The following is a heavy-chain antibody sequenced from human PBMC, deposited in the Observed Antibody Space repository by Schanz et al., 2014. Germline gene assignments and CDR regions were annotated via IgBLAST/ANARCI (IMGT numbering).Heavy chain of an antibody. D-gene: IGHD3-22*01. J-gene: IGHJ6*02. CDR3: AKIRYDSSGYYLPYYGMDV. CDR2: ISSSSSYI. CDR1: GFSVSTNY. V-gene: IGHV3-21*06. Sequence: EVQLVESGGGLIQPGGSLRLSCAVSGFSVSTNYMSWVRQAPGKGLEWVSSISSSSSYIYYADSVKGRFTISRDNAKSSVFLQMNSLRAEDTAVYYCAKIRYDSSGYYLPYYGMDVWGQGTTVIVSS.